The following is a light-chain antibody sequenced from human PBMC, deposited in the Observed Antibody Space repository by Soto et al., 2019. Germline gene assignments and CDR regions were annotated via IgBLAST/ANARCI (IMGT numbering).Light chain of an antibody. J-gene: IGKJ3*01. CDR2: DAS. Sequence: EIVLTQAPATLHLSPRERATHSCRASQSGSSYLAWYQQQPGHPPRLLIYDASNRATGIPARFSGSGSGTDCTLTIISLESDDFAVYSCQQRSNRPLVTFCPGTRGDV. V-gene: IGKV3-11*01. CDR1: QSGSSY. CDR3: QQRSNRPLVT.